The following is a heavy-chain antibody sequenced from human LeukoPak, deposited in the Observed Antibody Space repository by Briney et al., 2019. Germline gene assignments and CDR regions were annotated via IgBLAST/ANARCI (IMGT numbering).Heavy chain of an antibody. V-gene: IGHV3-66*02. D-gene: IGHD1-26*01. J-gene: IGHJ3*02. CDR3: ARDQSALVGDAFDI. CDR2: IYSGGST. Sequence: GGSLRLSCAVSGFTVNNYYMHWVRQAPGKGLEWVSVIYSGGSTYYADSVKGRFTISRDNSKNTLYLQMNSLRAEDTAVYYCARDQSALVGDAFDIWGQGTMVTVSS. CDR1: GFTVNNYY.